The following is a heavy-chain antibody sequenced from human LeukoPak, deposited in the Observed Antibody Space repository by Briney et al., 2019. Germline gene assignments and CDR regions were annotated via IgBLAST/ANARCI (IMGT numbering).Heavy chain of an antibody. CDR2: IYYSGST. Sequence: SETLSLTCTVSGGSISTYYWSWIRQPPGKGLEWIENIYYSGSTNYNPSLKSRVTISVDTSKNQFSLKLTAVTAADTAVYYCARHRYSSAWSVVDYWGQGTLVTVSS. CDR3: ARHRYSSAWSVVDY. CDR1: GGSISTYY. D-gene: IGHD6-19*01. J-gene: IGHJ4*02. V-gene: IGHV4-59*08.